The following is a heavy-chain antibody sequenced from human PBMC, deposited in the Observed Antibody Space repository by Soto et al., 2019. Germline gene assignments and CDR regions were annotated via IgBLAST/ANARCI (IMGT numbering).Heavy chain of an antibody. J-gene: IGHJ6*02. V-gene: IGHV1-69*13. D-gene: IGHD3-22*01. CDR3: ARALYYYDSSGYGMDV. CDR1: GGTFSSYA. CDR2: IIPIFGTA. Sequence: ASVKVSCKASGGTFSSYAISWVRQAPGQGLEWMGGIIPIFGTANYAQKFQGRVTITADESTSTAYMELSSLRSEDTAVYYCARALYYYDSSGYGMDVWGQGTTVTVSS.